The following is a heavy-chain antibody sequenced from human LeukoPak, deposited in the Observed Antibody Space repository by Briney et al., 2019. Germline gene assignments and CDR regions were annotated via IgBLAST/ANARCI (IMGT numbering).Heavy chain of an antibody. CDR1: GYTFAGYY. D-gene: IGHD3-9*01. J-gene: IGHJ4*02. CDR2: INPNSGGT. V-gene: IGHV1-2*02. CDR3: ARAPISYYDILIGDY. Sequence: GGSVKVSCKASGYTFAGYYMHWVRQAPGQGLEWMGWINPNSGGTNYAQKFQGRVTMTRDTSISTAYMELSRLRSDDTAVYYCARAPISYYDILIGDYWGQGTLVTVSS.